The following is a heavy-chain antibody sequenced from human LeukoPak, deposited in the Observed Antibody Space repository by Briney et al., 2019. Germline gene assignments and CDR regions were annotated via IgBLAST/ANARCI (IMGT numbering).Heavy chain of an antibody. D-gene: IGHD2-15*01. J-gene: IGHJ5*02. V-gene: IGHV1-69*01. CDR3: ARGGLRFYCSGGSCYLNWFDP. CDR1: GGTFSSYA. CDR2: IIPIFGTA. Sequence: ASVTASCKASGGTFSSYAISWVRQAPGQGLEWMGGIIPIFGTANYAQKFQGRVTITADESTSTAYMELSSLRSEDTAVYYCARGGLRFYCSGGSCYLNWFDPWGQGTLVTVSS.